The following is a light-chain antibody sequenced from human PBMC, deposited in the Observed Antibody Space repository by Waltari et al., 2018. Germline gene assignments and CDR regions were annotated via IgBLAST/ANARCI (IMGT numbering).Light chain of an antibody. J-gene: IGLJ2*01. Sequence: QLVLTQSPSASASLGASVKLTCTLSSGHSSYAIAWHQQQPEKGPRYLMKLNSDGSNNKGDGIPSRFSGSSSGAERYLTISSLQSEDEADYYCQTWGDGTVVFGGGTKLTVL. CDR1: SGHSSYA. CDR3: QTWGDGTVV. CDR2: LNSDGSN. V-gene: IGLV4-69*01.